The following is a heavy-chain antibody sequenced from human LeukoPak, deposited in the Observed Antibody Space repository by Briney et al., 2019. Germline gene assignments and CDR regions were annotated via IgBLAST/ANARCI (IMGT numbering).Heavy chain of an antibody. D-gene: IGHD3-22*01. CDR2: IYHSGNT. Sequence: PSETLSLTCTVSGGSISSGTYYWSWIRQPPGKGLEWIGYIYHSGNTYYSPSLKSRVTLSEDRSKNQFSLNLTSVTAADTAVYYCARVALYYYDSSAHWDYWGQGTLVTVSS. V-gene: IGHV4-30-2*01. CDR1: GGSISSGTYY. CDR3: ARVALYYYDSSAHWDY. J-gene: IGHJ4*02.